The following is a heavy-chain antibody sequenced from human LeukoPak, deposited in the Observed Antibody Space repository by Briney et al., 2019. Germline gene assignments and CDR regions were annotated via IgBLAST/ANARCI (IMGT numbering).Heavy chain of an antibody. Sequence: PGGSLRPSCAASGFTFSSYAMSWVRQAPGKGLEWVSAISGSGGSTYYADSVKGRFTISRDNSKNTLYLQMNSLRAEDTAVYYCVKKVAGVAWFDSWGQGTLVTVSS. V-gene: IGHV3-23*01. CDR2: ISGSGGST. CDR1: GFTFSSYA. CDR3: VKKVAGVAWFDS. D-gene: IGHD7-27*01. J-gene: IGHJ5*01.